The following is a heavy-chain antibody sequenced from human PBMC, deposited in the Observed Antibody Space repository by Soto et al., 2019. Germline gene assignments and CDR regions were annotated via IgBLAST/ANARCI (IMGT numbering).Heavy chain of an antibody. CDR1: GGSISSGGYY. CDR2: FYYSGST. D-gene: IGHD2-15*01. V-gene: IGHV4-31*03. J-gene: IGHJ5*02. CDR3: AGALYCSGGSCYLECNWFDP. Sequence: QVQLQESGPGLVKPSQTLSLTCTVSGGSISSGGYYWSWIRQHQGKGLEWIGYFYYSGSTYYNPSLKSRVTISVDTSKNQFALKLSSVSGADTAVYYCAGALYCSGGSCYLECNWFDPWGQGTLVTVSS.